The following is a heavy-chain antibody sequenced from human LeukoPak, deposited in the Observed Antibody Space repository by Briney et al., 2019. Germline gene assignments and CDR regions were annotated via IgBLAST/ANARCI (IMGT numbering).Heavy chain of an antibody. V-gene: IGHV3-23*01. CDR3: ANLASY. J-gene: IGHJ4*02. Sequence: GGSLRLSCEAEEFTFGRDAMSWGRQAPGKGLEWVSAISGSGGSTYYADSVKGRFTISRDNSKNTLYLQMNSLRAEDTAVYYCANLASYWGQGTLVTVSS. CDR2: ISGSGGST. CDR1: EFTFGRDA.